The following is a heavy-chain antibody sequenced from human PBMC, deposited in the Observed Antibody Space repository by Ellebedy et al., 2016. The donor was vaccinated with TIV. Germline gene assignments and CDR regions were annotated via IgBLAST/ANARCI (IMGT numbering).Heavy chain of an antibody. J-gene: IGHJ4*02. CDR2: IGTYSGHT. D-gene: IGHD2-2*01. V-gene: IGHV1-18*01. Sequence: AASVKVSCKASGYTFTSFGITWVRHAPGQGPEWMGWIGTYSGHTNYARKFQGRVTMTTDTFTSTACMELRSLTSDDTAVYYCARDFHCTSNNSYERPSLYYFDSWGQGTLVTVSS. CDR3: ARDFHCTSNNSYERPSLYYFDS. CDR1: GYTFTSFG.